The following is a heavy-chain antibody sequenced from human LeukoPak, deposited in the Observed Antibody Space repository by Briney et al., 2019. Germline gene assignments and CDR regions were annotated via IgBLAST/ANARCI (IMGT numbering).Heavy chain of an antibody. V-gene: IGHV4-39*01. J-gene: IGHJ4*02. D-gene: IGHD4-17*01. CDR3: ARQGYADFSPRPFDY. Sequence: SETLSLICTVSGGSISNSGYYWCWIRQPPGKGLEWIGSVYYSGKTNYNPSLKNRVTISVDTSKNQFSLKLRPVTAADTAVFYCARQGYADFSPRPFDYWGQGTLVNVSS. CDR1: GGSISNSGYY. CDR2: VYYSGKT.